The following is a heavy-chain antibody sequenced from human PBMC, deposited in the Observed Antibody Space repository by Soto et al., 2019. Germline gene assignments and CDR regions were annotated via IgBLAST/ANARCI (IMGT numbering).Heavy chain of an antibody. D-gene: IGHD3-16*01. V-gene: IGHV3-7*03. CDR1: GFTFSSYW. J-gene: IGHJ4*02. Sequence: GGSLRLSCAASGFTFSSYWMSWVRQAPGKGLEWVANIKQDGSEKYYVDSVKGRFTISRDNAKNSLYLQMSSLRAEDTALYYCARHGGTPDLYFDYWGQGTPVTVSS. CDR3: ARHGGTPDLYFDY. CDR2: IKQDGSEK.